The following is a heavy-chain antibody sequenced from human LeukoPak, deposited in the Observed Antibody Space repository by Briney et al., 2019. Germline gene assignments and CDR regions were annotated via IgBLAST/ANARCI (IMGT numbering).Heavy chain of an antibody. CDR1: GGSISSSSYY. Sequence: PSETLSLTCTVSGGSISSSSYYWGRIRQPPGKGLEWIGSVYYSGSTYYNPSLKSRVTISVDTSKNQFSLKLSSVTAADTAVYYCAREDNWNYLRLYYYYYYMDVWGKGTTVTVSS. V-gene: IGHV4-39*07. CDR2: VYYSGST. CDR3: AREDNWNYLRLYYYYYYMDV. J-gene: IGHJ6*03. D-gene: IGHD1-7*01.